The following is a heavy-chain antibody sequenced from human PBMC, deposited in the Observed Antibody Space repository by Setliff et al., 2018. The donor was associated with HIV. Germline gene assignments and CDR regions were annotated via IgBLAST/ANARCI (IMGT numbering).Heavy chain of an antibody. D-gene: IGHD3-22*01. CDR3: ARGRGRYYDSRSYLDY. J-gene: IGHJ4*02. Sequence: SVKVSCKASGGTLSSYAISWVRQAPGQGLEWMGRIIPISGTANNAQKFQGRVTISRNTSISTAYMELSGLRSEDTAVYYCARGRGRYYDSRSYLDYWGQGTLVTVSS. V-gene: IGHV1-69*05. CDR2: IIPISGTA. CDR1: GGTLSSYA.